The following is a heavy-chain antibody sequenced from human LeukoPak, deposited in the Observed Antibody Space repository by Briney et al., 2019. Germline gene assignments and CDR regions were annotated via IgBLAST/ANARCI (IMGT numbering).Heavy chain of an antibody. CDR3: ARNLNLYDSSGYCDY. V-gene: IGHV1-46*01. D-gene: IGHD3-22*01. CDR1: GYTFTIYY. Sequence: ASVTVSFKASGYTFTIYYMHWVRQAPGQGREWMGLINPSGGSTSYAQKFQGRVTMTRDTSTSTVYMELSSLRSEDTAVYYCARNLNLYDSSGYCDYWGQGTLVTVSS. CDR2: INPSGGST. J-gene: IGHJ4*02.